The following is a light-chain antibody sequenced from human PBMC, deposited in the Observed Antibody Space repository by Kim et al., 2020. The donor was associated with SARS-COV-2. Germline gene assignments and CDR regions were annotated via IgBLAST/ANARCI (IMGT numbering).Light chain of an antibody. CDR3: QSYDGSLSVVV. CDR1: SSNIGAGYD. V-gene: IGLV1-40*01. Sequence: RVTYSWTGGSSNIGAGYDVPWYQQLPGPAPKLLFNGNRNRPSVVPNRFVGSKAGTSASLAITGLQAEDKADYYCQSYDGSLSVVVFGGGTQLTVL. J-gene: IGLJ2*01. CDR2: GNR.